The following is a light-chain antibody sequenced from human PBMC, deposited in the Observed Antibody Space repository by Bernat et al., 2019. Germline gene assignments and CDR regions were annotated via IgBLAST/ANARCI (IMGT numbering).Light chain of an antibody. J-gene: IGKJ4*01. CDR3: QQYYNLPLT. V-gene: IGKV1-33*01. Sequence: DIQMTQSPSSLSASVGDRVTITCQASQDISNYLNWYQHKPGKAPKLLIYDVYNVETGVPSRFSGSGYGTDFTFTISSLQPEDIATYYCQQYYNLPLTFDGGTKLEI. CDR1: QDISNY. CDR2: DVY.